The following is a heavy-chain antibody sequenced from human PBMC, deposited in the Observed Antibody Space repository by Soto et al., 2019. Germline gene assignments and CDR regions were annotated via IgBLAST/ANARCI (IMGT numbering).Heavy chain of an antibody. V-gene: IGHV4-4*01. CDR3: AKKVPASLRLYYFFGLDV. J-gene: IGHJ6*02. Sequence: PQPLSLTCAEYGASIRSVNTWTWVRQPPGEGLEWLGEISQRQPTTHNPSHASRVPIPVDKSTKPFPLKLTSMTPAVPGEYSCAKKVPASLRLYYFFGLDVWGQGTTVTVSS. CDR1: GASIRSVNT. D-gene: IGHD3-10*01. CDR2: ISQRQPT.